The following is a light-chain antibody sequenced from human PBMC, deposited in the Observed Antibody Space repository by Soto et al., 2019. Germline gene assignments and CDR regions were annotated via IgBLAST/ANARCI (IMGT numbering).Light chain of an antibody. J-gene: IGKJ4*01. CDR3: QHYNNWLGT. Sequence: ESVLTQSPGTLSLSPGGRATLSCSASQSVSSNYLAWYQQKPGQAPRLLIYGASTRATGIPDRFSGSGSGTEFTLTISSLQSEDFAVYYCQHYNNWLGTFGGGTKV. CDR1: QSVSSN. CDR2: GAS. V-gene: IGKV3-15*01.